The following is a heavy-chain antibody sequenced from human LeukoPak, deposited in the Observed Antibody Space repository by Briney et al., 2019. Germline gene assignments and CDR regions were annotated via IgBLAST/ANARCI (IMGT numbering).Heavy chain of an antibody. CDR2: IRSKAYGGTT. CDR1: GFTFGDYA. Sequence: GGSLRPSCSASGFTFGDYAMSWVRQAPGKGLEWVGLIRSKAYGGTTGYAASVKGRFTISRDDSKSIAYLQMNSLKTEDTAVYYCTRDSFSGSSGYFSDYWGQGTLVTVSS. D-gene: IGHD3-22*01. V-gene: IGHV3-49*04. CDR3: TRDSFSGSSGYFSDY. J-gene: IGHJ4*02.